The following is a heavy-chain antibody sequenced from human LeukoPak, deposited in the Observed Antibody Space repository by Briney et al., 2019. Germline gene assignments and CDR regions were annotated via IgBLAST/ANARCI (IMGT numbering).Heavy chain of an antibody. Sequence: GGSLRLSCAASGFTFSNYAMSWVRQAPGKGLEWVSAISGSGGTTYYADSVKGRFTVSRDNSKNTLYLQMNSLRAEDTAVYYCAKDISSGWLLWDDAFDIWGQGTMVTVSS. CDR1: GFTFSNYA. CDR2: ISGSGGTT. D-gene: IGHD6-19*01. J-gene: IGHJ3*02. V-gene: IGHV3-23*01. CDR3: AKDISSGWLLWDDAFDI.